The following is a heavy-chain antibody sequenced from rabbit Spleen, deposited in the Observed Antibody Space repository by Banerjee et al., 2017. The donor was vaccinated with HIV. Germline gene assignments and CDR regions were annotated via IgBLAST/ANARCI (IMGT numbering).Heavy chain of an antibody. Sequence: QEQLVEYGGDLVQPEGSLTLTCKASGFSFSNKAVMCWVRQAPGKGLEWIACIATGSSGFTYYASWAKGRFTCSKASSTTVTLQMTSLTAADTATYFCARDTGTSFSTYGMDLWGPGTLVTVS. CDR2: IATGSSGFT. CDR1: GFSFSNKAV. D-gene: IGHD8-1*01. V-gene: IGHV1S45*01. J-gene: IGHJ6*01. CDR3: ARDTGTSFSTYGMDL.